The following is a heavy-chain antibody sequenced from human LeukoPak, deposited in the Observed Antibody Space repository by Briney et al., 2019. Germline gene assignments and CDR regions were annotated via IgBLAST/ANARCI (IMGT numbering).Heavy chain of an antibody. D-gene: IGHD6-13*01. CDR2: ISDDGRNK. J-gene: IGHJ4*02. CDR1: GFTFSFYA. CDR3: SSQVEIAAAGTLDY. Sequence: GGSLRLSCAASGFTFSFYAMHWVRQAPGKGLEWVAVISDDGRNKYYADSVKGRFTISRDNSKNTLYLQMNSLRAEDTAVYYCSSQVEIAAAGTLDYWGQGTLVTVSS. V-gene: IGHV3-30*14.